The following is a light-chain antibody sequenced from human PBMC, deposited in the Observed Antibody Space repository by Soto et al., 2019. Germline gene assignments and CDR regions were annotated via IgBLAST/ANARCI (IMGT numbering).Light chain of an antibody. J-gene: IGKJ4*01. CDR2: DAS. CDR3: QQRYDWLT. Sequence: PGARATLSCRVSHSVSTYLAWYQQKPGQAPRLLIYDASNRATGIPARFSGSGSGTDFTLTISSLEPEDSAVYYCQQRYDWLTFGGGTKVDI. V-gene: IGKV3-11*01. CDR1: HSVSTY.